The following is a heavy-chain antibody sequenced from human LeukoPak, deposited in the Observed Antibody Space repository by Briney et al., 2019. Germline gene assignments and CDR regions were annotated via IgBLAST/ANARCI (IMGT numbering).Heavy chain of an antibody. CDR3: ARETRSWASDY. CDR1: GGTFSSYA. D-gene: IGHD1-26*01. Sequence: ASVKVSCKASGGTFSSYAISWVRQAPGQGLEWMGWINPSSGSTSYAQKFQGRVTMTRDTSTSTVYMELSSLRSEDTAVYYCARETRSWASDYWGQGTLVTVSS. CDR2: INPSSGST. J-gene: IGHJ4*02. V-gene: IGHV1-46*01.